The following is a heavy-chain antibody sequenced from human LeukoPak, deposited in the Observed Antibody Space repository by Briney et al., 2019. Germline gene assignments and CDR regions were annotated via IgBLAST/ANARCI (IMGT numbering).Heavy chain of an antibody. CDR2: IYPGDSDT. J-gene: IGHJ6*03. D-gene: IGHD6-6*01. Sequence: GESLKISCKDSGYTFASYWIGWVRQMPGKGLEWMGIIYPGDSDTRYSPPFQGQVTISADKSISTAYLQWSSLKASDTAMYYCARQLGTSSNYYYYYMDIWGTGTTVTVSS. CDR1: GYTFASYW. CDR3: ARQLGTSSNYYYYYMDI. V-gene: IGHV5-51*01.